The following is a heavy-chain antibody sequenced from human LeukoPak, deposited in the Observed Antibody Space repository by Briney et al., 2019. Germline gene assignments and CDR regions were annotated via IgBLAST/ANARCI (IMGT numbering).Heavy chain of an antibody. J-gene: IGHJ4*02. CDR2: INPNSGGT. D-gene: IGHD5-18*01. CDR3: ARAFSGQRGYSYGPDYFDY. V-gene: IGHV1-2*02. Sequence: ASVKVSCKASGYTFTGYYMHWVRQAPGHGLEWMGWINPNSGGTNYAQKFQGRVTMTRDTSISTAYMELSSLRSEDTAVYYCARAFSGQRGYSYGPDYFDYWGQGTLVTVAS. CDR1: GYTFTGYY.